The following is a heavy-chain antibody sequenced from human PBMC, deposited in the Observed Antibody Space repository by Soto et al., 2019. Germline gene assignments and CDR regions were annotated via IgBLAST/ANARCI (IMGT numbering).Heavy chain of an antibody. CDR3: ARGPYDSSGFYWSY. J-gene: IGHJ4*02. V-gene: IGHV4-34*01. D-gene: IGHD3-22*01. Sequence: SETLSLTCAVSGGSFGGYYGGWIRQSPGKGLEWIGEINHSRSTNYNPSLKSRITISVDTSKNQFSLKLDSATAADTAVYYCARGPYDSSGFYWSYWGQGTLVTVSS. CDR2: INHSRST. CDR1: GGSFGGYY.